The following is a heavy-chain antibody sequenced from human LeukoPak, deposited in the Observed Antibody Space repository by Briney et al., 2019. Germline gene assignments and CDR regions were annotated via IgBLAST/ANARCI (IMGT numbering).Heavy chain of an antibody. CDR3: ATLGETSGWYPDH. V-gene: IGHV3-73*01. Sequence: GGSLRLSCAASGFTLSGSAMHWVRQAAGKGLEGLGRVRSKGYNYATAYGASVKDRFIISRDDSKSTAYLQMSSLKSEDTAVYYGATLGETSGWYPDHWGQGTLVTVSS. CDR2: VRSKGYNYAT. D-gene: IGHD6-19*01. CDR1: GFTLSGSA. J-gene: IGHJ4*02.